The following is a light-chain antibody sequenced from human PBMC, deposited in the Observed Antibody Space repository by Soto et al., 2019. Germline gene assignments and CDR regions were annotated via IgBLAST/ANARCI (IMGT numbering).Light chain of an antibody. Sequence: QSALTQPASVSGSPGQSITISCTGPSSDVGGYNYVSWYQQHPGKAPKLMIYDVSDRPSGVSNRFSGSKSGNPASLTISGLQSEDEADYYGSSYTSSRTYVFGTGTKVTVL. CDR1: SSDVGGYNY. J-gene: IGLJ1*01. CDR2: DVS. V-gene: IGLV2-14*01. CDR3: SSYTSSRTYV.